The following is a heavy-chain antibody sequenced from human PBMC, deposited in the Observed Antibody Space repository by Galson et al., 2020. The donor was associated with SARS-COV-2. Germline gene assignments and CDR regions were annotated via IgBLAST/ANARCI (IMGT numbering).Heavy chain of an antibody. CDR1: GFTFSSYW. D-gene: IGHD1-26*01. CDR3: ARDHGSYYVGFDY. Sequence: QLGESLKISCAASGFTFSSYWMSWVRQAPGKGLEWVANIKQDGSEKYYVDSVKGRFTISRDNAKNSLYLQMNSLRAEDTAVYYCARDHGSYYVGFDYWGQGTLVTVSS. J-gene: IGHJ4*02. CDR2: IKQDGSEK. V-gene: IGHV3-7*01.